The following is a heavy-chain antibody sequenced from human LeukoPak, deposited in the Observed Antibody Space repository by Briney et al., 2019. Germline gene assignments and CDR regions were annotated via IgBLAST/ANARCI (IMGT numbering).Heavy chain of an antibody. CDR2: IYSGGST. Sequence: GGSLRLSCAASGFTVSSNYMSWVRQAPGKGLEWVSVIYSGGSTYYADSVKGRFTISRDNSKSTLYIQMNSLRAEDTAVYYCARDIKQWLVPHFDYWGQGTLVTVSS. D-gene: IGHD6-19*01. J-gene: IGHJ4*02. CDR3: ARDIKQWLVPHFDY. V-gene: IGHV3-53*01. CDR1: GFTVSSNY.